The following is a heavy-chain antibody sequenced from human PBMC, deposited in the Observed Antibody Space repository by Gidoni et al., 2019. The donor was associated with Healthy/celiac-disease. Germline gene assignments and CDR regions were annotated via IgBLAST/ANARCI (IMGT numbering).Heavy chain of an antibody. Sequence: QVQLVQSGAEVKKPGASVKVSCQASGYTFTRSGISWVRQAPGQGLEWMGWIIAYNGNTNYAQKLQGRVTMTTDTSTSTAYMELRSLRSYDTAVYYCARDRSSSWYGAHDAFDIWGQGTMVTVSS. J-gene: IGHJ3*02. V-gene: IGHV1-18*01. D-gene: IGHD6-13*01. CDR3: ARDRSSSWYGAHDAFDI. CDR2: IIAYNGNT. CDR1: GYTFTRSG.